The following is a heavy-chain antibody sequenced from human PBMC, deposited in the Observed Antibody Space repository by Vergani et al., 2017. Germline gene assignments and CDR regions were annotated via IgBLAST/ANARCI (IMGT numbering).Heavy chain of an antibody. D-gene: IGHD2-2*01. Sequence: QVQLVQSGAEVKKPGASVKVSCKASGYTFTSYAMHWVRQAPGQRLEWMGWINTGNGNTKYSQKFQGRVTITRDTSEGTAYMELSSLSSEDTAVYYCAIDRSFSCSSTSCYGGRLWFDPWGQGTLVTVSS. CDR3: AIDRSFSCSSTSCYGGRLWFDP. CDR2: INTGNGNT. CDR1: GYTFTSYA. V-gene: IGHV1-3*04. J-gene: IGHJ5*02.